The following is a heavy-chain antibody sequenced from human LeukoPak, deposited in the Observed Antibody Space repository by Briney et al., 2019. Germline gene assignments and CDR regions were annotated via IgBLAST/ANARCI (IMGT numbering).Heavy chain of an antibody. J-gene: IGHJ4*02. CDR3: AKDRPNYYGSNGHYYKLNGDC. CDR1: GFTFSSYA. V-gene: IGHV3-23*01. Sequence: GGSLRLSCAASGFTFSSYAMSWVRQAPGKGLEWVSSITSSGAATYYPDSGKAHFTISRDNSANTLALQMNSLRAEDTDVYYCAKDRPNYYGSNGHYYKLNGDCWGQGTLVTVSS. D-gene: IGHD3-22*01. CDR2: ITSSGAAT.